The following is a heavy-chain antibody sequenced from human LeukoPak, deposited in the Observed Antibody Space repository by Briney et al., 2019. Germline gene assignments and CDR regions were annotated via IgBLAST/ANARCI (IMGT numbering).Heavy chain of an antibody. CDR2: IRSKLYGGTP. D-gene: IGHD2/OR15-2a*01. Sequence: PGGSLRPSCTASGFTFGDHALSWFRQAPGKGLEWIGFIRSKLYGGTPEYASSVKGRFTISRDDSKSIAYLQMNSLKTEDTAVYYCIRVSTEATDLYDYWGQGTLVIVSS. V-gene: IGHV3-49*03. CDR3: IRVSTEATDLYDY. CDR1: GFTFGDHA. J-gene: IGHJ4*02.